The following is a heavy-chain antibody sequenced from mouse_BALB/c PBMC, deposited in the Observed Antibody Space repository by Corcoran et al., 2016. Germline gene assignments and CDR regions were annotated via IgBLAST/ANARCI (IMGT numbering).Heavy chain of an antibody. CDR3: ARPIYYYGSSFY. CDR2: INTYTGEP. D-gene: IGHD1-1*01. CDR1: GYTFTNYG. J-gene: IGHJ3*01. V-gene: IGHV9-3-1*01. Sequence: QFQLVQSGPELKKPGEPVKISCKASGYTFTNYGMNWVKQAAGKGLKWRGWINTYTGEPTYADDFKGRFAFSLETSASTAYLQINNLKNEDTATYFCARPIYYYGSSFYWGQGTLVTVSA.